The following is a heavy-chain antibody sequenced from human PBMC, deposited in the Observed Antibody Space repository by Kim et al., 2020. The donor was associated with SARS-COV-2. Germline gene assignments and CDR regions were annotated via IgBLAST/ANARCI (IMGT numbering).Heavy chain of an antibody. CDR2: ISGSGGST. CDR1: GFTFSSYA. Sequence: GGSLRLSCAASGFTFSSYAMSWVRQAPGKGLEWVSAISGSGGSTYYADSVKGRFTISRDNSKNTLYLQMNSLRAEDTAVYYCAIFPGAYYYDSSGYFDYWGQGTLVTVSS. V-gene: IGHV3-23*01. J-gene: IGHJ4*02. CDR3: AIFPGAYYYDSSGYFDY. D-gene: IGHD3-22*01.